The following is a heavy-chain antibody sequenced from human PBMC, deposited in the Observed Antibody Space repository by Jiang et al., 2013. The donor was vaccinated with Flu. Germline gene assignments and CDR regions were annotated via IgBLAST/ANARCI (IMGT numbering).Heavy chain of an antibody. CDR3: ARVEIGPWDYGMDV. D-gene: IGHD1-1*01. CDR1: GYTFTSYD. Sequence: QVQLVESGAEVKKPGASVKVSCKASGYTFTSYDINWVRQATGQGLEWMGWMNPNSGNTGYAQKFQGRVTMTRNTSISTAYMELSSLRSEDTAVYYCARVEIGPWDYGMDVWGQGTTVTVSS. V-gene: IGHV1-8*01. J-gene: IGHJ6*02. CDR2: MNPNSGNT.